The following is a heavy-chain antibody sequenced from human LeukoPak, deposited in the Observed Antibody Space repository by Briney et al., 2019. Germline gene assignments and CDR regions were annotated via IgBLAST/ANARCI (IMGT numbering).Heavy chain of an antibody. CDR2: ISGDSTGT. CDR3: AKKTSYCAGDCFPYYFDY. D-gene: IGHD2-21*02. J-gene: IGHJ4*02. V-gene: IGHV3-23*01. CDR1: GITFSSYT. Sequence: GGSLRLSCVASGITFSSYTMTWVRQAPGEGLEWVSGISGDSTGTYYADSVKGRFTISRDNPKNTLFLQMNSLRAEDTAVYYCAKKTSYCAGDCFPYYFDYWGRGTLVTVSS.